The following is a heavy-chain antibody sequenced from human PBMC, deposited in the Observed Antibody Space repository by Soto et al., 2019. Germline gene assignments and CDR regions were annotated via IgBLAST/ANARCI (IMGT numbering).Heavy chain of an antibody. CDR3: AKGPGYGDYRDYYFDY. D-gene: IGHD4-17*01. Sequence: PGGSLRLSCAASGFTFSSYAMSWVRQAPGKGLEWVSAISGSGGSTYYADSVKGRFTISRDNSKNTLYLQMNSLRAEDTAVYYCAKGPGYGDYRDYYFDYWGQGTLVTVSS. V-gene: IGHV3-23*01. J-gene: IGHJ4*02. CDR1: GFTFSSYA. CDR2: ISGSGGST.